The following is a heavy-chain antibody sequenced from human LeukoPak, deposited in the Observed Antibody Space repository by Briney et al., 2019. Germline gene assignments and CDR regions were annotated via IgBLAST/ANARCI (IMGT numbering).Heavy chain of an antibody. CDR1: GSTFSSYS. V-gene: IGHV4-34*08. CDR2: INHSGST. Sequence: GSLRLSCAASGSTFSSYSMNWVRQPPGKGLEWIGEINHSGSTNYNPSLKSRVTISVDTSKNQFSLKLSSVTAADTAVYYCAALTTGYYYGMDVWGQGTTVTVSS. D-gene: IGHD4-17*01. J-gene: IGHJ6*02. CDR3: AALTTGYYYGMDV.